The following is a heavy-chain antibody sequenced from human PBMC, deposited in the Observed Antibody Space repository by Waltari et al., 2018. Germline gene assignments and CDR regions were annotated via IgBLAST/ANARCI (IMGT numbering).Heavy chain of an antibody. J-gene: IGHJ4*02. CDR3: ARDRLGYGDYDY. CDR2: IKQDGSEK. D-gene: IGHD4-17*01. Sequence: EVHLVESGGGLVQPGGSLRLSCAASTFTFRAFWMSWVRQGPGKGLEWVANIKQDGSEKYYMDAVEGRFTISRDNAKNSVYLQMNSLRVEDTAVYYCARDRLGYGDYDYWGQGTLVTVSS. CDR1: TFTFRAFW. V-gene: IGHV3-7*01.